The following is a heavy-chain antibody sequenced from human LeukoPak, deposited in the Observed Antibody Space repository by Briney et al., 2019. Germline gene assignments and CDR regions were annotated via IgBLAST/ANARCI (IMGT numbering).Heavy chain of an antibody. Sequence: SETLSLTCAVYGGSFSGYYWTWIRQTPEKGLEWIGEMNPSGSTSYNPSIKSRVTISVDTSKNQFSLKLSSVTAADTAVYYCARCRQDVTMIVVVMTAVSYYLDVWGKGTTVTVS. CDR3: ARCRQDVTMIVVVMTAVSYYLDV. CDR1: GGSFSGYY. V-gene: IGHV4-34*01. J-gene: IGHJ6*03. CDR2: MNPSGST. D-gene: IGHD3-22*01.